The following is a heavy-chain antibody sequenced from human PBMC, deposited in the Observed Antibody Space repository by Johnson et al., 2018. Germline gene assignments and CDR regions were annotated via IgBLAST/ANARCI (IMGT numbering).Heavy chain of an antibody. D-gene: IGHD5-18*01. J-gene: IGHJ6*03. CDR1: GFTFSNYG. V-gene: IGHV3-30*18. CDR2: ISYDGFNK. Sequence: QVQLVESGGGVVQXGRSLRLXCAVSGFTFSNYGMHWVRQAPGKGLAWVAVISYDGFNKYYADSVKGRFTIQRDNSKNTLYLQMNSLRPEDRAVYYCAKALGAERYSHGYWYMDVWGKGTTVTVSS. CDR3: AKALGAERYSHGYWYMDV.